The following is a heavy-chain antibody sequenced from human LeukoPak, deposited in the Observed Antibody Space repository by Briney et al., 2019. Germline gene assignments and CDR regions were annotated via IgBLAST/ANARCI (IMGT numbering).Heavy chain of an antibody. CDR2: INHSGST. J-gene: IGHJ5*02. CDR1: GGSFSGYY. D-gene: IGHD2-15*01. V-gene: IGHV4-34*01. CDR3: ARGYAGSFDP. Sequence: SETLSLTCAVYGGSFSGYYWSWIRQPPGKGLEWIGEINHSGSTNYNPSLKSRVTISVDTSKNQFSLKLSSVTAADTAVYYCARGYAGSFDPWGQGTLVTVSS.